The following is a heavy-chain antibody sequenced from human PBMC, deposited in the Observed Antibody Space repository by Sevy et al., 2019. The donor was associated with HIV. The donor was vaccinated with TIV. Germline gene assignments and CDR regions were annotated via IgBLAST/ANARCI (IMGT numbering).Heavy chain of an antibody. V-gene: IGHV1-18*01. J-gene: IGHJ1*01. CDR2: ISDYNGNT. CDR1: GYTFISYA. D-gene: IGHD3-10*01. CDR3: ARSYGSGNYYGY. Sequence: ASVKVSCKASGYTFISYAINWVRQAPGQGLEWMGWISDYNGNTNYAQKLQGRVTMTTDTSSSTAYMELRSLRSDDTAAYYCARSYGSGNYYGYWCQGTLVTVSS.